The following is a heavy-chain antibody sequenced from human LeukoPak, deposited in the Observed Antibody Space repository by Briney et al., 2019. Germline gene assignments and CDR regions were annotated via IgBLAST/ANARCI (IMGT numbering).Heavy chain of an antibody. CDR1: GASVSSNGYY. V-gene: IGHV4-61*08. D-gene: IGHD2/OR15-2a*01. Sequence: SETLSLTCTVSGASVSSNGYYWNWIRQPPGKGLEWIGYIVNRGSTNYNPSLKSQVTISVDTSNNQFSLRLNSVTAADTAVYFCALLQAYRPLDYWGQGTLVTVSS. CDR3: ALLQAYRPLDY. J-gene: IGHJ4*02. CDR2: IVNRGST.